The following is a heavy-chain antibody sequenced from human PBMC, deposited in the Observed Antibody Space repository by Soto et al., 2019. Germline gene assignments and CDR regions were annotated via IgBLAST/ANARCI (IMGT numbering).Heavy chain of an antibody. J-gene: IGHJ4*02. D-gene: IGHD6-19*01. CDR2: IWYDGSNK. CDR3: ARDQQWLVRFYFDF. Sequence: QVQLVQSGAEVKKPGASVKVSCKASGYTFSSYGMHWVRQAPGKGLEWVAVIWYDGSNKYYADSVKGRFTISRDNSKNTLYLQMNSLRAEDTAVYYCARDQQWLVRFYFDFWGQGTLVTVSS. CDR1: GYTFSSYG. V-gene: IGHV3-33*01.